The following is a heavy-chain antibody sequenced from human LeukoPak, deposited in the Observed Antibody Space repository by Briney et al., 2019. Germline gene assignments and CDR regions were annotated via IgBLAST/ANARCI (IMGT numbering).Heavy chain of an antibody. J-gene: IGHJ4*02. CDR2: IIPIFGTA. CDR3: ARVKISGSSWGGFDY. V-gene: IGHV1-69*01. Sequence: SVKVSCKASGGTFSSYAISWVRQAPGQGLEWMGGIIPIFGTANYAQKFQGRVTITADESTSTAYMELSSLRSEDTAVYYCARVKISGSSWGGFDYWGQGTLVTVSS. CDR1: GGTFSSYA. D-gene: IGHD6-13*01.